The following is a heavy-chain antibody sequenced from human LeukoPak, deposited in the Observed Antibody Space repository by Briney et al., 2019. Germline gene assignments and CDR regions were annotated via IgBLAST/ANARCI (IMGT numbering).Heavy chain of an antibody. V-gene: IGHV1-69*13. CDR1: GGTFSSYA. CDR3: ARGENCGGDCYLNWFDP. D-gene: IGHD2-21*02. Sequence: SVKVSCKASGGTFSSYAISWMRQAPGQGLEWVGGIIPIVGTANYAQKFQGRVTITADESTSTAYMELSSLRSEDTAVYYCARGENCGGDCYLNWFDPWGQGTLVTASS. CDR2: IIPIVGTA. J-gene: IGHJ5*02.